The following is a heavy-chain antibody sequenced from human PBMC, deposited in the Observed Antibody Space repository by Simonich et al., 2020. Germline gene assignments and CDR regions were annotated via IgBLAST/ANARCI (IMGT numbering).Heavy chain of an antibody. Sequence: QVQLVQSGAEVKKPGASVKVSCKASGYTFTGYYMHWVRQAPGQGLEWMGWINPKRGGTNYAQKFQGRVTMTRDTSISTAYMELSRLRSDDTAVYYCARARLYSSSHAFDIWGQGTMVTVSS. CDR2: INPKRGGT. V-gene: IGHV1-2*02. J-gene: IGHJ3*02. CDR1: GYTFTGYY. CDR3: ARARLYSSSHAFDI. D-gene: IGHD6-6*01.